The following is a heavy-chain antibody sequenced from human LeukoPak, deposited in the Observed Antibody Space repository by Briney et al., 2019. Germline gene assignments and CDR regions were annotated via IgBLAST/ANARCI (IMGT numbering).Heavy chain of an antibody. V-gene: IGHV3-30-3*02. CDR3: AKRGYYDGSGYYMYYFDH. Sequence: GGSLRLSCAASGFTFSSYAMHWVRQAPGKGLEWVAVISYDGSNKYYADSVKGRFTISRDNSKNTLYLQMNSLRAEDTAVYYCAKRGYYDGSGYYMYYFDHWGQGTLVTVSS. J-gene: IGHJ4*02. D-gene: IGHD3-22*01. CDR1: GFTFSSYA. CDR2: ISYDGSNK.